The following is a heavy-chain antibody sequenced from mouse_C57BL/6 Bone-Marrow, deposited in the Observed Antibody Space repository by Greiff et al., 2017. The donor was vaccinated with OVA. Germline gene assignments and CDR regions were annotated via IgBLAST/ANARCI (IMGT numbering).Heavy chain of an antibody. CDR1: GYTFTSYW. V-gene: IGHV1-55*01. Sequence: QVQLQQPGAELVKPGASVKMSCKASGYTFTSYWITWVKQRPGQGLEWMGEIYPGSGSTNYNEKFKSKATLTVDTSSRTAYMQLSSLTAEDSAVYYCARSYLVYWGQGTLVTVSA. CDR2: IYPGSGST. D-gene: IGHD5-5*01. J-gene: IGHJ3*01. CDR3: ARSYLVY.